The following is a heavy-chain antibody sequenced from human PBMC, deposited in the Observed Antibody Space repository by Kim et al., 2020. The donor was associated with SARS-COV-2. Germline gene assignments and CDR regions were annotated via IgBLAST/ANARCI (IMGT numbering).Heavy chain of an antibody. D-gene: IGHD6-13*01. CDR3: ARGRIAAAGTGFDH. Sequence: NPSLKRRVTISVDTSKNQFSLRLSSVTAADTAVYYGARGRIAAAGTGFDHWGQGTLVTVSS. J-gene: IGHJ4*02. V-gene: IGHV4-34*01.